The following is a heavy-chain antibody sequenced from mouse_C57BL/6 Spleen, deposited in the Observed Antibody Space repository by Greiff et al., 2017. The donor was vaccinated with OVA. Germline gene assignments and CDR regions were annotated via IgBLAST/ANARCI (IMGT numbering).Heavy chain of an antibody. CDR3: ARGASKSCYAMDY. Sequence: EVQVVESEGGLVQPGSSMKLSCTASGFTFSDYYMAWVRQVPEKGLEWVANINYDGSSTYYLDSLKSRFIISRDNAKNILYLQMSSLKSEDTATYYCARGASKSCYAMDYWGQGTSVTVSS. D-gene: IGHD2-5*01. CDR2: INYDGSST. CDR1: GFTFSDYY. V-gene: IGHV5-16*01. J-gene: IGHJ4*01.